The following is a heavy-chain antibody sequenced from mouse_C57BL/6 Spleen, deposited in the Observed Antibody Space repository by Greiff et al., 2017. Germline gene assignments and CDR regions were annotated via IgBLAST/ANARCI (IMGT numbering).Heavy chain of an antibody. CDR2: INYDGSST. J-gene: IGHJ4*01. D-gene: IGHD2-3*01. V-gene: IGHV5-16*01. CDR3: ARDGRWLLGAMDY. Sequence: EVKLVESEGGLVQPGSSMKLSCTASGFTFSDYYMAWVRQVPEKGLEWVANINYDGSSTYYLDSLKSRFIISRDNAKNILYLQMSSLKSEDTATYYCARDGRWLLGAMDYWGQGTSVTVSS. CDR1: GFTFSDYY.